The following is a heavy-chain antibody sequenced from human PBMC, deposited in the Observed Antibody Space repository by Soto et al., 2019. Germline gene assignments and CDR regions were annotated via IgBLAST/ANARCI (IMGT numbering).Heavy chain of an antibody. D-gene: IGHD3-3*01. CDR2: IYYSGST. Sequence: QVQLQESGPGLVKPSQTLSLTCTVSGGSISSGAYYWSWIRQPPGKGLEWLGYIYYSGSTYYNPSLKGRVTISVITSKSQLPPEVSSGSAADTAGYYCARVHAGITVFGGEGFGMDVWGRGTTVVVAS. CDR3: ARVHAGITVFGGEGFGMDV. J-gene: IGHJ6*02. V-gene: IGHV4-30-4*01. CDR1: GGSISSGAYY.